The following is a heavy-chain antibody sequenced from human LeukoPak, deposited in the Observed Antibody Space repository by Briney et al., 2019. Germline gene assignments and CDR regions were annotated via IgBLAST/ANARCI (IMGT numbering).Heavy chain of an antibody. CDR3: ARGPSIAARYDAFDI. D-gene: IGHD6-6*01. J-gene: IGHJ3*02. Sequence: PGGSLRLSCVPSEFTFTSYALNWVRQAPGKGLEWVSYISSSGNTISYADSVKGRFTISKDNAKNSLYLQVISLRAEDTAVYYCARGPSIAARYDAFDIWGQGTMVTVSS. CDR2: ISSSGNTI. V-gene: IGHV3-48*03. CDR1: EFTFTSYA.